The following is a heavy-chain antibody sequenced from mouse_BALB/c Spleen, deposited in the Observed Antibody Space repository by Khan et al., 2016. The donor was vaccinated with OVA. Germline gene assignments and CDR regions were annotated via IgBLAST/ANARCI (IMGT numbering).Heavy chain of an antibody. D-gene: IGHD1-3*01. Sequence: VQLQQSGAELARPGASVKLSCKASGYTFTDYNINWVKQRTGQGLEWIGEIYPGSNNTYYNEKFKGEATLTADKSSSTAYMQLRSLTSEASAVYFCAREVGAWFPYWGQGTLVTVSA. CDR2: IYPGSNNT. CDR3: AREVGAWFPY. CDR1: GYTFTDYN. J-gene: IGHJ3*01. V-gene: IGHV1-77*01.